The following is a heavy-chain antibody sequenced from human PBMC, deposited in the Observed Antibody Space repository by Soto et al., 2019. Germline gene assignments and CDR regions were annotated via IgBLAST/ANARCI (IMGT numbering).Heavy chain of an antibody. J-gene: IGHJ5*02. D-gene: IGHD3-22*01. V-gene: IGHV1-3*05. CDR3: ARGPITMIVVVTPNWFDP. CDR2: INAGNGNT. CDR1: GYTFTSYA. Sequence: QVQLVQSGAEEKKPGASVKVSCKASGYTFTSYAMHWVRQAPGQRLEWMGWINAGNGNTKYSQKFQGRVTITRDTSASTAYMELSSLRSEDTAVYYCARGPITMIVVVTPNWFDPWGQGTLVTVSS.